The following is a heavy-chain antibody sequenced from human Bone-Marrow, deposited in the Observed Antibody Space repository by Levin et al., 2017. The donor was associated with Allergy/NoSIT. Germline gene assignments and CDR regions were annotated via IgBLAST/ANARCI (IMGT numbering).Heavy chain of an antibody. D-gene: IGHD6-19*01. CDR3: ARDLRIAVAGTAFDI. J-gene: IGHJ3*02. CDR2: INPNSGGT. Sequence: PGESLKISCKASGYTFTGYYMHWVRQAPGQGLEWMGWINPNSGGTNYAQKFQGRVTMTRDTSISTAYMELSRLRSDDTAVYYCARDLRIAVAGTAFDIWGQGTMVTVSS. CDR1: GYTFTGYY. V-gene: IGHV1-2*02.